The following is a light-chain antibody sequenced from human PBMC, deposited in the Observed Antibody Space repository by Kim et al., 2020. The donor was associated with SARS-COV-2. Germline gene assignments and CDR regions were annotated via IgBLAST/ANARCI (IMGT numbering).Light chain of an antibody. J-gene: IGLJ2*01. Sequence: SVSPGQTARITCSGDVLAKKYARWFQRKPGQAPVLVIYKDRERPSGIPERFSGSTSGSTVTLTISGAQVEDEADYYCYSAADSNLVFGGGTQLTVL. V-gene: IGLV3-27*01. CDR2: KDR. CDR1: VLAKKY. CDR3: YSAADSNLV.